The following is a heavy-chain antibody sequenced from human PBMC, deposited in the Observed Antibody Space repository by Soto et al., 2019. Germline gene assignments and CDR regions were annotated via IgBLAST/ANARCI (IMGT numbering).Heavy chain of an antibody. CDR2: LSASGTTI. Sequence: PWGSLRLSCAASGVTFSGYYMGGIRQAPGKGLEWLSYLSASGTTIDYADSVKGRFTISRDNAKNSLYLQMNSLRAEDTAVYYCARDHDAFDIWGQGTIVTVSS. CDR3: ARDHDAFDI. CDR1: GVTFSGYY. V-gene: IGHV3-11*01. J-gene: IGHJ3*02.